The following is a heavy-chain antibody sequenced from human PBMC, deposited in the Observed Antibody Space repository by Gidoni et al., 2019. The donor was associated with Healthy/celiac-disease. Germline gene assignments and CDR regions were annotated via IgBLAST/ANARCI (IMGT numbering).Heavy chain of an antibody. J-gene: IGHJ3*02. CDR1: GCSISSSSYY. CDR2: IYYSGST. V-gene: IGHV4-39*02. Sequence: QLQLQESGPGLVKPSETLSLTCTASGCSISSSSYYRGWIRQPPGKGLEWIGSIYYSGSTYYNPSLKSRVTISVDTSKNQFSLKLSSVTAADTAVYYCARDTPLKGDAFDIWGQGTMVTVSS. CDR3: ARDTPLKGDAFDI.